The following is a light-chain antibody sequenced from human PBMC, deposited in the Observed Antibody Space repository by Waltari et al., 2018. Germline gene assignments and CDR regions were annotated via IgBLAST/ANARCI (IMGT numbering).Light chain of an antibody. V-gene: IGKV3-11*01. Sequence: EVVLTQSPGTLPLSPGDRATLSCRASQSVTNSLAWYQHKPGQAPRLLIDSASNRATGVPARFSGSGSGTDFTLTISSLEPEDFAVYYCQQRSNWPRTFGQGTKVEIK. J-gene: IGKJ1*01. CDR2: SAS. CDR3: QQRSNWPRT. CDR1: QSVTNS.